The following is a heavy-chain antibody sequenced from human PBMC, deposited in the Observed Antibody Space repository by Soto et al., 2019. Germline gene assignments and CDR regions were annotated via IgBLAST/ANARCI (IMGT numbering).Heavy chain of an antibody. CDR3: ARDRCGGDCYSLDY. D-gene: IGHD2-21*02. CDR2: ISSSGSTI. J-gene: IGHJ4*02. V-gene: IGHV3-48*03. CDR1: GFTFSSYE. Sequence: SLRLSCAASGFTFSSYEMNWVRQAPGKGLEWVSYISSSGSTIYYADSVKGRFTISRDNAKNSLYLQMNSLRAEDTAVYYCARDRCGGDCYSLDYWGQGTLVTVSS.